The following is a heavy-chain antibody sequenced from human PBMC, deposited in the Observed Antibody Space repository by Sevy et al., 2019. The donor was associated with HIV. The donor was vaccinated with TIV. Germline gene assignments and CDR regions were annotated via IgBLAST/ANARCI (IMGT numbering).Heavy chain of an antibody. D-gene: IGHD3-22*01. CDR1: GYTLTALS. J-gene: IGHJ4*02. V-gene: IGHV1-24*01. CDR3: ATTKDYYDSSGYPFDH. CDR2: FDPEDGET. Sequence: ASVKVSCKVSGYTLTALSMHWVRQAPGKGLEWMGTFDPEDGETRFAQKFQGRVTMTEDTSTDTAYMERSSLRSEDKAEYFCATTKDYYDSSGYPFDHWGQGALVTVSS.